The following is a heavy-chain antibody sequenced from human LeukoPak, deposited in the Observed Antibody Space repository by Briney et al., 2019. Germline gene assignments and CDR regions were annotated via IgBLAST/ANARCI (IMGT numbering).Heavy chain of an antibody. J-gene: IGHJ6*03. V-gene: IGHV4-34*01. Sequence: SETLSLTCAVYGGSFSGYYWSWIRQPPGKGLEWIGEINHSGSTNYNPSLKSRVTISVDTSKNQFSLKLSSVTAADTAVHYCARGTYSPYYMDVWGKGTTVTVSS. CDR3: ARGTYSPYYMDV. D-gene: IGHD4-11*01. CDR1: GGSFSGYY. CDR2: INHSGST.